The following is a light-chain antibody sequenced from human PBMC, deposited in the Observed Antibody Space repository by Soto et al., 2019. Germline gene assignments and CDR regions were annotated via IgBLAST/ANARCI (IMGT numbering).Light chain of an antibody. CDR3: QQYNDWPT. CDR1: QSITT. J-gene: IGKJ1*01. CDR2: GSS. V-gene: IGKV3-15*01. Sequence: EIVMTQSPSTLSLSPGERATLSCRASQSITTVAWYQQKPGQAPRLLMYGSSIRAPGIPARFSGSGSGTGFPLTISRLQSDVFAVYYCQQYNDWPTFGQGTKVEVK.